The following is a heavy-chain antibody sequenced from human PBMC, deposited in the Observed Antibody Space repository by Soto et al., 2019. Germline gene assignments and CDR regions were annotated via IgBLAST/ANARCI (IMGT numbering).Heavy chain of an antibody. CDR2: ISYDGTNK. CDR1: GFTFRNFG. D-gene: IGHD2-21*02. CDR3: AKAVPPFVVVTASDY. J-gene: IGHJ4*02. V-gene: IGHV3-30*18. Sequence: WGSLILSCAASGFTFRNFGMHWVRQAPGKGLEWVAVISYDGTNKYYADSVKGRFTISRDNSKNTLYLQINSLRAEDTAVYYCAKAVPPFVVVTASDYWGQGTLVTVSS.